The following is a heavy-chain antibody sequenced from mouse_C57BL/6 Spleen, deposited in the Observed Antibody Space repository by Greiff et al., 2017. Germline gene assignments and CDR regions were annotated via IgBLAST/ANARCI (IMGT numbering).Heavy chain of an antibody. V-gene: IGHV1-82*01. J-gene: IGHJ4*01. CDR2: IYPGDGDT. CDR3: ARGYSNYVDYYAMDY. Sequence: QVQLQQSGPELVKPGASVKISCKASGYAFSSSWMNWVKQRPGKGLEWIGRIYPGDGDTNYNGKFKGKATLTADKSSSTAYMQLSSLTSEDSAVYFCARGYSNYVDYYAMDYWGQGTSVTVSS. CDR1: GYAFSSSW. D-gene: IGHD2-5*01.